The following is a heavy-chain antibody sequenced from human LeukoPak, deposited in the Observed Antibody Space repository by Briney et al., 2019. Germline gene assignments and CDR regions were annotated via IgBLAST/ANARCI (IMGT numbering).Heavy chain of an antibody. CDR3: AGAGSGSWSPPDY. CDR2: IFYSGST. J-gene: IGHJ4*02. D-gene: IGHD6-13*01. CDR1: GGSISNYY. V-gene: IGHV4-59*01. Sequence: PSETLSLTCTVSGGSISNYYWSWIRQPPGKALEWIGYIFYSGSTTYNPSLNSRVTISVDTSKNQFSLMLSSVTAADTAVYYCAGAGSGSWSPPDYWGQGTLVTVSS.